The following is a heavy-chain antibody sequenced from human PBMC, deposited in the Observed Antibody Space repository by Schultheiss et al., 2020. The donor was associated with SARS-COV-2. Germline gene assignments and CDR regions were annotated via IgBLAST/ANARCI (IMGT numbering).Heavy chain of an antibody. J-gene: IGHJ5*02. V-gene: IGHV4-61*08. D-gene: IGHD3/OR15-3a*01. CDR1: GGSISSGDYC. CDR2: IYYSGST. CDR3: ASGLHFDP. Sequence: SETLSLTCTVSGGSISSGDYCWTWIRQPPGKGLEWIGYIYYSGSTNYNPSLKSRVTISVDTSKNQFSLKLSSVTAADTAVYYCASGLHFDPWGQGTLVTVSS.